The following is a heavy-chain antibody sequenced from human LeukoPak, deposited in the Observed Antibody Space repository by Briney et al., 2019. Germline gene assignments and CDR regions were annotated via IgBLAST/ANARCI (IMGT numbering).Heavy chain of an antibody. D-gene: IGHD6-13*01. CDR1: GFTVSSNY. CDR2: IYSGGST. CDR3: TTEIYSSSWTRTFDY. V-gene: IGHV3-53*01. Sequence: PGGSLRLSCAASGFTVSSNYVSWVRQAPGKGLEWVSVIYSGGSTYYADSVKGRFTVSRDNSKNTLYLQMNSLRAEDTAVYYCTTEIYSSSWTRTFDYWGQGTLVTVSS. J-gene: IGHJ4*02.